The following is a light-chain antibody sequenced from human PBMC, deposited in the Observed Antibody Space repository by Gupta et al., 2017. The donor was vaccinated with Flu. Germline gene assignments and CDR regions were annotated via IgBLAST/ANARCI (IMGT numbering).Light chain of an antibody. CDR3: LQDDNYPRT. Sequence: AIQMAQSPSSLSASVGDRITITCRATQGIRANLAWYQQKPGKAPRLLIYAASFLQRGVPSRFSGSGSDRDFTLTISGLQPEDFATYYCLQDDNYPRTFGRGTDVEI. V-gene: IGKV1-6*01. CDR1: QGIRAN. J-gene: IGKJ4*02. CDR2: AAS.